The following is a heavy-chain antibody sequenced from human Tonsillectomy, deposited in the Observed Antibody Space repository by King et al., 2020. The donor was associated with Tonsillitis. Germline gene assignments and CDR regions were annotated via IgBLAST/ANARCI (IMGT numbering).Heavy chain of an antibody. D-gene: IGHD2-15*01. CDR2: IHYSGNT. V-gene: IGHV4-31*03. CDR3: GRYEGGVFDP. CDR1: GGSISGGAFY. Sequence: QLQESGPGLVKPSQTLSLTYTVSGGSISGGAFYWSWIRQHPGKGLECIVYIHYSGNTYYNPSLKSRLTISVDTSKNQFSLNLSSVTAADTAMYYCGRYEGGVFDPWGQGTLVTVSS. J-gene: IGHJ5*02.